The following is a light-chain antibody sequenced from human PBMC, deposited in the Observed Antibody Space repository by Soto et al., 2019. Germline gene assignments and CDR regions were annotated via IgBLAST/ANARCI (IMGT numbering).Light chain of an antibody. V-gene: IGKV3-11*01. Sequence: EIVLTQSPATLSVSPGERATLSCRASQSVSTYLAWYQQKPGQAPRLLIYGASSRATGIPDRFSGSGSGTDFTLTISRLEPEDFAVYYCQQRSNWPIPFGQGTRLEI. CDR2: GAS. CDR3: QQRSNWPIP. CDR1: QSVSTY. J-gene: IGKJ5*01.